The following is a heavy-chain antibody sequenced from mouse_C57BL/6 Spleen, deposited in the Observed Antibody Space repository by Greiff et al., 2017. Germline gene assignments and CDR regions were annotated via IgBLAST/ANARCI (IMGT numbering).Heavy chain of an antibody. CDR2: IYPGDGDT. Sequence: QVQLQQSGAELVKPGASVKISCKASGYAFSSYWMNWVKQRPGKGLEWIGQIYPGDGDTNYNGKFKGKATLTADKSSSTAYIQLSSLTSEDSAVYFCARDYYYGSSSLDYWGQGTTLTVSS. V-gene: IGHV1-80*01. CDR3: ARDYYYGSSSLDY. J-gene: IGHJ2*01. CDR1: GYAFSSYW. D-gene: IGHD1-1*01.